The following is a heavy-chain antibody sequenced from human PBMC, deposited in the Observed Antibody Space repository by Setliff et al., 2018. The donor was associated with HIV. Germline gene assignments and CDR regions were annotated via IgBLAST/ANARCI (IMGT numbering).Heavy chain of an antibody. D-gene: IGHD1-26*01. CDR3: NIYYYYY. Sequence: SETLSLTCTVSGGSISRRSYYWSWLRQPAGKGLEWIGRIYSNGNTDYNPPLKSRVTISEDTSKNQFSLKLSSVPAADTAVYYCNIYYYYYWGQGTLVTLSS. CDR1: GGSISRRSYY. J-gene: IGHJ4*02. V-gene: IGHV4-61*02. CDR2: IYSNGNT.